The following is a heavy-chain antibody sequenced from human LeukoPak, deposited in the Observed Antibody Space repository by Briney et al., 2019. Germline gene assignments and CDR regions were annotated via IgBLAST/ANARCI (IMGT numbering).Heavy chain of an antibody. V-gene: IGHV4-59*08. CDR1: GGSISSYY. D-gene: IGHD3-3*01. CDR2: IYYSGST. Sequence: SETLSLTCTVSGGSISSYYWSWIRLPPGKGLEWIGYIYYSGSTNYNPSLKSRVTISVDTSKNQFSLKLSSVTAADTAVYYCARLGGTGTHYDFWSGYSSNWFDPWGQGTLVTVSS. CDR3: ARLGGTGTHYDFWSGYSSNWFDP. J-gene: IGHJ5*02.